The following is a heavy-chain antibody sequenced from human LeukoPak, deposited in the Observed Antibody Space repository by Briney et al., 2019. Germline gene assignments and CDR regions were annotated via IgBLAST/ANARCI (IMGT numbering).Heavy chain of an antibody. J-gene: IGHJ4*01. CDR1: GGSFSGYY. V-gene: IGHV4-34*01. CDR3: AKEGSGWYYLDC. D-gene: IGHD6-19*01. CDR2: INHSGST. Sequence: SETLSLTCAVYGGSFSGYYWSWIRQPPGKGLEWIGEINHSGSTNYNPSLKSRVTISVDTSKNQFSLKLSSVTAADTAVYYCAKEGSGWYYLDCWGQGTVVTVSS.